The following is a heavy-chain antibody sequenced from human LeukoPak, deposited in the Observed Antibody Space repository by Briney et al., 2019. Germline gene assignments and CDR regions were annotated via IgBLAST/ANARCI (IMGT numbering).Heavy chain of an antibody. CDR1: GYTLTELS. Sequence: ASVKVSCKVSGYTLTELSMHWVRQAPGKGLERMGGFDPEDGETIYAQKFQGRVTMTEDTSTDTAYMELSSLRSEDTAVYYCATINHDYGDYVDYWGQGTLVTVSS. D-gene: IGHD4-17*01. CDR2: FDPEDGET. CDR3: ATINHDYGDYVDY. J-gene: IGHJ4*02. V-gene: IGHV1-24*01.